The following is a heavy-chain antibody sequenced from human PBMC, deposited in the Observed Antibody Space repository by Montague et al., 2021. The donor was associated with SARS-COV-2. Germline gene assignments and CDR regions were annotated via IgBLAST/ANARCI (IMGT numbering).Heavy chain of an antibody. V-gene: IGHV4-31*03. CDR3: AREGGRIQLWLRGDDAFNI. CDR1: GGSISDGGYS. J-gene: IGHJ3*02. Sequence: TLSLNCTVSGGSISDGGYSWTWLRQHPGKGLEWIGYVYYSGSTFYNPSLKSRITISVDTSKNQFSLKLSSVTAADTAVYYCAREGGRIQLWLRGDDAFNIWGQGTLVTVSS. D-gene: IGHD5-18*01. CDR2: VYYSGST.